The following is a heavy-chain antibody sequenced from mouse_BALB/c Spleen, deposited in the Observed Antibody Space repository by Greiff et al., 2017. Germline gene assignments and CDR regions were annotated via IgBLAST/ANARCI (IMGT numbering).Heavy chain of an antibody. J-gene: IGHJ3*01. CDR1: GYSFTSYY. CDR3: ARNYGSSSPWFAY. V-gene: IGHV1S135*01. D-gene: IGHD1-1*01. CDR2: IDPFNGGT. Sequence: VQLQQSGPELMKPGASVKISCKASGYSFTSYYMHWVKQSHGKSLEWIGYIDPFNGGTSYNQKFKGKATLTVDKSSSTAYMHLSSLTSEDSAVYYCARNYGSSSPWFAYWGQGTLVTVSA.